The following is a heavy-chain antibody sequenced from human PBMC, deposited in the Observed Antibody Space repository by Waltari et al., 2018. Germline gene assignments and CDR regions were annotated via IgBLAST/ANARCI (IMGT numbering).Heavy chain of an antibody. CDR2: CYNGDST. J-gene: IGHJ4*02. Sequence: EVQLVESGGGLIQPGESLRLSCAASGLSVSSNYMSWVRQAPGKGLEWGAVCYNGDSTHYAECVEGRFTISRDNSKNTLYLQMNRLRGEDTAVYYCAKGEEWPTVVRHWGQGTLVTVSS. D-gene: IGHD3-3*01. V-gene: IGHV3-53*01. CDR3: AKGEEWPTVVRH. CDR1: GLSVSSNY.